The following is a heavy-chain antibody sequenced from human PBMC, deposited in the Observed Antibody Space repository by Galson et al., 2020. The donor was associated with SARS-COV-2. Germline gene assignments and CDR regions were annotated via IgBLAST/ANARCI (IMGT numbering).Heavy chain of an antibody. CDR1: GYTLTELS. Sequence: ASVKVSCKVSGYTLTELSMHWVRQAPGKGLEWMGGFDPEDGETIYAQKFQGRVTMTEDTSTDTAYMELSSLRSEDTAVYYCASHSRYYDSSGYYHDYWGQGTLVTVSS. J-gene: IGHJ4*02. CDR2: FDPEDGET. V-gene: IGHV1-24*01. CDR3: ASHSRYYDSSGYYHDY. D-gene: IGHD3-22*01.